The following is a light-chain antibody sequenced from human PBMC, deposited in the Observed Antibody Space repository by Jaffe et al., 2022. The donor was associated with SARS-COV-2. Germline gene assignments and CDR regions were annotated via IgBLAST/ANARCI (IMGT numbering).Light chain of an antibody. CDR2: AAS. Sequence: DIQMTQSPSSLSASVGDRVTITCRASQTISSYLNWYQQKPGKAPNLLIYAASTLQSGVPSRFSGSRSGTDFTLTITSLQPEDFATYYCQQSYSIPNTFGQGTKLEIK. J-gene: IGKJ2*01. V-gene: IGKV1-39*01. CDR1: QTISSY. CDR3: QQSYSIPNT.